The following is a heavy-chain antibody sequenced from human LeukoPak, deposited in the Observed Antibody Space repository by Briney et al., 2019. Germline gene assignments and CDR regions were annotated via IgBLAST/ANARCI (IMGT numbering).Heavy chain of an antibody. CDR3: AKLRYCSGGSCYWFDP. D-gene: IGHD2-15*01. CDR1: GFTFSSYA. CDR2: ISGSGGST. V-gene: IGHV3-23*01. Sequence: PGGSLRLSCAASGFTFSSYAMSWVRQAPGKGLEWVSAISGSGGSTYYADSVKGRFTISRDNSKNTLYLQMNSLRAEDTAVYYCAKLRYCSGGSCYWFDPWGQGTLVTVSS. J-gene: IGHJ5*02.